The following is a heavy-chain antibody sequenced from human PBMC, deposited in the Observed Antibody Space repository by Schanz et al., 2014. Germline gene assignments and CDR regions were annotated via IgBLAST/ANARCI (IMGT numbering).Heavy chain of an antibody. CDR3: AKGRGGTSSEGLDQYYGMDV. CDR2: ISGSGGST. Sequence: EVQLVESGGELIQPGGSLRLSCEASGFTFSRYWMHWVRQAPGKGLEWVSAISGSGGSTYYADSVKGRFTISRDNSKNMLYLQMNSLRGEDTAVYFCAKGRGGTSSEGLDQYYGMDVWGQGTTVTVSS. J-gene: IGHJ6*02. CDR1: GFTFSRYW. V-gene: IGHV3-23*04. D-gene: IGHD6-6*01.